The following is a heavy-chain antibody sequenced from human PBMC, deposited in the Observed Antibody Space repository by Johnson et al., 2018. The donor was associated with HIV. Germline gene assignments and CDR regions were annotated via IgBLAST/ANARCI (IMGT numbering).Heavy chain of an antibody. CDR2: ISWHRGSI. CDR1: GFTFDDYA. Sequence: VQLVESGGGLVQPGRSLRLSCAASGFTFDDYAMHWVRQAPGKGLEWVSGISWHRGSIGYADSVKGRFTISRDNAKNSLYLQMNSLRAGDTAVYYCARNSYSSSSGAFDIWGQGTMVTVSS. J-gene: IGHJ3*02. V-gene: IGHV3-9*01. CDR3: ARNSYSSSSGAFDI. D-gene: IGHD6-6*01.